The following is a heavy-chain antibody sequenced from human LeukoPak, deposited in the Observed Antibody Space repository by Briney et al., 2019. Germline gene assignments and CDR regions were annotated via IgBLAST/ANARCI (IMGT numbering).Heavy chain of an antibody. J-gene: IGHJ4*02. D-gene: IGHD3-22*01. CDR1: GFTFSSYA. CDR2: ISGSGDGT. Sequence: PGGSLRLSCAASGFTFSSYAMSWVRQAPGKGLEWVSIISGSGDGTYYADSVKGRFTVSRDNPRNTLYLQMNSLRDEDTAVYYCAIMHGYYDGSGYWVQWGQGTLVTVSS. CDR3: AIMHGYYDGSGYWVQ. V-gene: IGHV3-23*01.